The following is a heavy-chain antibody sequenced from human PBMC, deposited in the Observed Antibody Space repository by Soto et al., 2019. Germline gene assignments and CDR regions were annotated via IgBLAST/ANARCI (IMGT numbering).Heavy chain of an antibody. J-gene: IGHJ5*02. CDR1: GGSISSGDYY. D-gene: IGHD2-15*01. CDR3: ARVVRFCSRPSCRGRNWFDP. CDR2: MFYVGAT. Sequence: QVQLQESGPGLVEPSQTLSLTCSVFGGSISSGDYYWSWIRQPPGKGLEWSGYMFYVGATYYNPSLKSRVTISVDTSKNQFSLKLNSVTAADTAVYHCARVVRFCSRPSCRGRNWFDPWGQGTLVTVTS. V-gene: IGHV4-30-4*01.